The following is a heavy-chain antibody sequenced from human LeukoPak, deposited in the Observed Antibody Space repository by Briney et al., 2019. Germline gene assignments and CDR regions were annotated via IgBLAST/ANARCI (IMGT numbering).Heavy chain of an antibody. CDR3: ARDSIRVQTGTTP. V-gene: IGHV4-39*07. J-gene: IGHJ5*02. CDR1: GGSMNINNYY. D-gene: IGHD1-1*01. CDR2: IYYTGTT. Sequence: SETLSLTCTVFGGSMNINNYYWAWIRQPPGKGLEWIGSIYYTGTTYYNPSLNYRVTISVDTSKNQFSLRLTSVTAADTAVYYCARDSIRVQTGTTPWGRGTLVTVSS.